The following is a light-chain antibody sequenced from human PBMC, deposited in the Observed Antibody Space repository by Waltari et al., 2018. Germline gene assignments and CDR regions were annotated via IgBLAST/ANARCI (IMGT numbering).Light chain of an antibody. CDR2: TPS. Sequence: IVMTQTPLSLPVTPGEPASISCKSSQSLFDSADGNIYLDWYLQKPGQSPQLLINTPSSRASGVPDRCSGSASATDFPLKISLVEAEDVGVYYCMQRIEFPRTFGQGTKVEIK. CDR3: MQRIEFPRT. V-gene: IGKV2-40*01. CDR1: QSLFDSADGNIY. J-gene: IGKJ1*01.